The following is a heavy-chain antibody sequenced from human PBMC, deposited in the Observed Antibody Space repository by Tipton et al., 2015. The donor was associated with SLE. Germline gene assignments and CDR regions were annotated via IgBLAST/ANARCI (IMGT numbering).Heavy chain of an antibody. CDR3: ARRRPRIMDEDITDFDH. V-gene: IGHV4-39*01. J-gene: IGHJ4*02. Sequence: TLSLTCTVSGGSISSSSYYWGWIRQPPGKGLEWIGSIYYSGSTYYNPSLKSRVTISGDTSMSQFSLNMISVTAADTAVYYCARRRPRIMDEDITDFDHWGQGTLVTVSS. CDR2: IYYSGST. D-gene: IGHD3-10*01. CDR1: GGSISSSSYY.